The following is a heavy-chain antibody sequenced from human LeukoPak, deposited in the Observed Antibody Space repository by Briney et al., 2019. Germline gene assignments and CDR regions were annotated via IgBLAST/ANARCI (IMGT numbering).Heavy chain of an antibody. J-gene: IGHJ4*02. CDR1: GFTFSNYD. CDR2: ISSSSSYI. Sequence: GGSLRLSCAASGFTFSNYDMHWVRQAPGKGLEWVSAISSSSSYIYYADSIKGRFTISRDNAENSLNLQMNSLRAVDTAVYFCARGEEKATITALDSWGQGTLVTVSS. V-gene: IGHV3-21*01. CDR3: ARGEEKATITALDS. D-gene: IGHD5-24*01.